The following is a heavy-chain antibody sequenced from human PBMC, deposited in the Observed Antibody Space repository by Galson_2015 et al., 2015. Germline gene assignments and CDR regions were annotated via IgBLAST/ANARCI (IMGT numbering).Heavy chain of an antibody. CDR1: GGTFSSYT. J-gene: IGHJ6*02. CDR2: IIPILGIA. D-gene: IGHD6-13*01. CDR3: ANGGAAAESYSYYGMDV. V-gene: IGHV1-69*02. Sequence: SVKVSCKASGGTFSSYTISWVRQAPGQGLEWMGRIIPILGIANYAQKFQGRVTITADKSTSTAYMELSSLRSEDTAVYYCANGGAAAESYSYYGMDVWAKGPRSPSP.